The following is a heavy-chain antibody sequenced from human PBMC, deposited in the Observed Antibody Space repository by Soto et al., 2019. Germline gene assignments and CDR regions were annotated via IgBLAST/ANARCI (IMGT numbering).Heavy chain of an antibody. CDR1: GFTFSSYA. CDR2: ISGSGGST. D-gene: IGHD3-16*02. V-gene: IGHV3-23*01. CDR3: AKGSPNYDYIWGSYRMGSVEYFQH. J-gene: IGHJ1*01. Sequence: GSLRLSCAASGFTFSSYAMSWVRQAPGKGLEWVSAISGSGGSTYYADSVKGRFTISRDNSKNTLYLQMNSLRAEDTAVYYCAKGSPNYDYIWGSYRMGSVEYFQHWGQGTLVTVSS.